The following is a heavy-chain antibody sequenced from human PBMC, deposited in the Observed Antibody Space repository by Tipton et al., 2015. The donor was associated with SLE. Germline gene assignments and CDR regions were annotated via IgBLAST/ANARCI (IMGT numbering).Heavy chain of an antibody. J-gene: IGHJ4*02. Sequence: TLSLTCTVSGGSINSRSYYWGWIRQPPGKGLEWIGSIYYSGTTYYNPPLKSRLTISVDTSNNRFSLRLNSVTAAGTAVYYCARPMGSYWGPGTLVTVSS. D-gene: IGHD3-10*01. CDR3: ARPMGSY. V-gene: IGHV4-39*07. CDR2: IYYSGTT. CDR1: GGSINSRSYY.